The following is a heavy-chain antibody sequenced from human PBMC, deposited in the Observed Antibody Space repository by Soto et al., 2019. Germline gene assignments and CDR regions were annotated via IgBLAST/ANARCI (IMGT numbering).Heavy chain of an antibody. Sequence: PGGSLRLSCAASGFTFSSYGMHWFRQAPGKGLEWVAVIWYDGSNKYYADSVKGRFTISRDNSKNTLYLQMNSLRAEDTAVYYCARDQQWLVRFYFDFWGQGTLVTVSS. CDR1: GFTFSSYG. CDR3: ARDQQWLVRFYFDF. D-gene: IGHD6-19*01. J-gene: IGHJ4*02. V-gene: IGHV3-33*01. CDR2: IWYDGSNK.